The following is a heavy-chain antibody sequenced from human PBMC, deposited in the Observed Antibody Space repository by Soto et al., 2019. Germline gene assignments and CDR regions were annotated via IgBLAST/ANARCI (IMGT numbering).Heavy chain of an antibody. D-gene: IGHD2-2*01. CDR3: AKAHCSSTSCYPTYYNYGLDV. V-gene: IGHV3-30*04. J-gene: IGHJ6*02. CDR2: ISYDGRTK. Sequence: GGSLRLSCAASGFTFSSYVLHWVRQSPGKGLEWVAVISYDGRTKYYADSVKGRFTISRDNSKNTLYLQMNGLRAEDTAVYYCAKAHCSSTSCYPTYYNYGLDVWGQGTTVTVSS. CDR1: GFTFSSYV.